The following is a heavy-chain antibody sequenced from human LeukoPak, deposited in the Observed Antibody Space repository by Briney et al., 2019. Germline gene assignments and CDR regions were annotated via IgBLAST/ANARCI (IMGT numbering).Heavy chain of an antibody. CDR3: ARVHQTYYDSSGYPDYFDY. D-gene: IGHD3-22*01. J-gene: IGHJ4*02. CDR1: GFTFSSYS. CDR2: ISSSSSYI. Sequence: PGGSLRLSCAASGFTFSSYSMNWVRQAPGKGLEWVSSISSSSSYIYYADSVKGRFTISRDNAKNSLYLQMNSLRAEDTAVYYCARVHQTYYDSSGYPDYFDYWGQGTLVTVSS. V-gene: IGHV3-21*01.